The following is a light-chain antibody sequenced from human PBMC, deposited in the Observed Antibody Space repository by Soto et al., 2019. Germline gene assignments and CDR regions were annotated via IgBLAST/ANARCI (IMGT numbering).Light chain of an antibody. J-gene: IGKJ1*01. CDR3: QQYNSYRT. Sequence: DIQMTQSPSTLSASVGDRVTITCRARQTISIWLAWYQQKPGKAPKLLIYDASILESGVPSRFSGSGSGTEFTLTSSSLQPDDFATYYCQQYNSYRTFGQGTKVEIK. CDR1: QTISIW. CDR2: DAS. V-gene: IGKV1-5*01.